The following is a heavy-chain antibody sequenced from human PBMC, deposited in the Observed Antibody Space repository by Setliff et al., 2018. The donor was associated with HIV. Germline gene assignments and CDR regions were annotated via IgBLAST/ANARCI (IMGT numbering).Heavy chain of an antibody. J-gene: IGHJ6*03. Sequence: SETLSLTCTVSGASISSSSHHWAWIRQPPGKGLEYIGNIYYTGSTHHNPSLESRVATSVDTSKNQFSLKLSSVTAADTAVYYCARIVRWELVATCTFFYYYMDVWGKGTTVTVSS. CDR2: IYYTGST. V-gene: IGHV4-39*01. D-gene: IGHD1-26*01. CDR1: GASISSSSHH. CDR3: ARIVRWELVATCTFFYYYMDV.